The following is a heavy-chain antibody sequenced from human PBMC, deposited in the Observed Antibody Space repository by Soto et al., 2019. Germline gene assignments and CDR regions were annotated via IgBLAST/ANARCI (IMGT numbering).Heavy chain of an antibody. CDR2: ISGSGSTI. J-gene: IGHJ4*02. Sequence: EVQLLESGGGLVQPGGSLRLSCAASGFTFSSYAVSWVRQAPGKGPEWISSISGSGSTIYYADSVKGRFTISRDNSKNTVYLQMSSLRAEDTAVDYCAKVFYYYDSSGYYYFDYWGQGTLVTVSS. CDR1: GFTFSSYA. V-gene: IGHV3-23*01. CDR3: AKVFYYYDSSGYYYFDY. D-gene: IGHD3-22*01.